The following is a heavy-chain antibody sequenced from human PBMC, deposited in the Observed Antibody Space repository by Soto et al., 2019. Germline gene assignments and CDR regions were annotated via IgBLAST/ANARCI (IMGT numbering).Heavy chain of an antibody. J-gene: IGHJ5*02. CDR1: GFTFSDYA. CDR2: IFPNGVST. Sequence: PGGSLRLSCSASGFTFSDYAIHWVRQAPGKGLEYVSAIFPNGVSTHYADSVKGRFTISRDNSKNTVYLEMNSLRGEDTAVYYCARLVLVPTAMRVFDPWGQGTLVTVSS. V-gene: IGHV3-64*04. D-gene: IGHD2-2*01. CDR3: ARLVLVPTAMRVFDP.